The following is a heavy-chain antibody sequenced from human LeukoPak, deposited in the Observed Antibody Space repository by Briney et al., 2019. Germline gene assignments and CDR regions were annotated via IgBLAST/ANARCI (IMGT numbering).Heavy chain of an antibody. V-gene: IGHV1-69*13. CDR2: IIPIFGTA. D-gene: IGHD2-21*01. Sequence: GASVKVSCKASGGTFSSYAISWVRQAPGQGLEWMGGIIPIFGTANYAQKFQGRVTITADESTSTAYMELSSLRSEDTAVYYCARGRSVVVIACAFDIWGQGTMVTVSS. CDR1: GGTFSSYA. J-gene: IGHJ3*02. CDR3: ARGRSVVVIACAFDI.